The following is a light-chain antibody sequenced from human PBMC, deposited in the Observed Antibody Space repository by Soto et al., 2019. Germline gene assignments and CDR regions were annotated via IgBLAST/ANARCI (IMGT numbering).Light chain of an antibody. Sequence: EIVMTQSPATLSVSPGERATLSCRASQRVRSDLAWYQQKPGQAPRLLIYAASIVATGIPARFSGSGSGTEFTLSISSLQSGDFATYYCQQYNNWPPWTFGQGTKVEIK. CDR1: QRVRSD. CDR3: QQYNNWPPWT. J-gene: IGKJ1*01. V-gene: IGKV3-15*01. CDR2: AAS.